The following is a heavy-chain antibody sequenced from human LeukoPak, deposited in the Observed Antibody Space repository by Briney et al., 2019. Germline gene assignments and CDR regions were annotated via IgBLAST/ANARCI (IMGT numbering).Heavy chain of an antibody. D-gene: IGHD3-10*01. J-gene: IGHJ4*02. CDR2: ISSASGSI. CDR1: GFTFSSYS. Sequence: GGSLRLSCAASGFTFSSYSMNWVRQAPGKGLEWVSYISSASGSIYYADSVKGRFTISRDNAKNSLFLQMNSLRAEDTAVYYCAREALWFGETIPNYYFDYWGQGTLVTVSS. V-gene: IGHV3-48*04. CDR3: AREALWFGETIPNYYFDY.